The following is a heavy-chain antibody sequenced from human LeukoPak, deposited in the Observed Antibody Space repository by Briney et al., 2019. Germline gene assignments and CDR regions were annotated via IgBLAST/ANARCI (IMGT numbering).Heavy chain of an antibody. J-gene: IGHJ6*04. CDR1: GFTFSSYG. CDR3: AELGITMIGGV. Sequence: GGSLRLSCAASGFTFSSYGMSWVRQAPGKGLEWVSSISDSGGSTYYADSVKGRFTISRDNSKNTLYLQMNSLRAEDTAVYYCAELGITMIGGVWGKGTTVTISS. V-gene: IGHV3-23*01. D-gene: IGHD3-10*02. CDR2: ISDSGGST.